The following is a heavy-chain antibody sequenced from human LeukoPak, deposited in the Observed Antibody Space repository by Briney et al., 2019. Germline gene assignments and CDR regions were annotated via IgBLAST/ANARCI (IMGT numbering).Heavy chain of an antibody. CDR3: ASAPSIAAAGMGYFDY. V-gene: IGHV5-51*01. CDR2: IYPGDSDT. J-gene: IGHJ4*02. D-gene: IGHD6-13*01. Sequence: GESLKISCKGSGYSFTSYWIGWVRQMPGKGLEWMGIIYPGDSDTRYSPSFQGQVTIAADKSISPPYLQWSRLKASDPAMYYCASAPSIAAAGMGYFDYWGQGTLVTVSS. CDR1: GYSFTSYW.